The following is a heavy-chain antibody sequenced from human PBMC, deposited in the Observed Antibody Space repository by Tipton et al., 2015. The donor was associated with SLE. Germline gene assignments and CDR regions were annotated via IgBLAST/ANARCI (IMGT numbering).Heavy chain of an antibody. J-gene: IGHJ4*02. CDR3: VRGVLRPFDY. D-gene: IGHD1-1*01. V-gene: IGHV4-34*01. CDR1: GGSFSGYY. Sequence: TLSLTCAVYGGSFSGYYSSWIRQPPGKGLEWIGEINHSGSTNYNPSLKSRVTISVDTSKNQFSLKLSSVTAADTAVYYCVRGVLRPFDYWGQGTLVTVSS. CDR2: INHSGST.